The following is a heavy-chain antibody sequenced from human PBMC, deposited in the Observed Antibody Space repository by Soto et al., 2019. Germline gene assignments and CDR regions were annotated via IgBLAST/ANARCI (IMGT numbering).Heavy chain of an antibody. CDR3: ARRLATTVSALGY. CDR2: ISENGDRQ. D-gene: IGHD4-17*01. J-gene: IGHJ4*02. V-gene: IGHV3-30-3*01. Sequence: PRLSCTASGLTFTSSRFPWVRQAPGKGLEWVAVISENGDRQYSTESVRGRFLISRDSSKNTVYLQMNSLRPEDTGVYFCARRLATTVSALGYWGQGALVTVSS. CDR1: GLTFTSSR.